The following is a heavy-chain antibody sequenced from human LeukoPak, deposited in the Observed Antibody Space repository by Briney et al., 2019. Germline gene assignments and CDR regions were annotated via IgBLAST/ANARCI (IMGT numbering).Heavy chain of an antibody. D-gene: IGHD3-22*01. V-gene: IGHV3-15*01. CDR1: GFTFSNAW. J-gene: IGHJ3*02. CDR2: IKSKTDGGTT. Sequence: PGGSLRLSCAASGFTFSNAWMSWVRQAPGKGLEWVGRIKSKTDGGTTDYAAPVKGRFTISRDDSKDTLYLQMNSLKTEDTAVYYCTTYYYDSSGYPFDDAFDIWGQGTMVTVSS. CDR3: TTYYYDSSGYPFDDAFDI.